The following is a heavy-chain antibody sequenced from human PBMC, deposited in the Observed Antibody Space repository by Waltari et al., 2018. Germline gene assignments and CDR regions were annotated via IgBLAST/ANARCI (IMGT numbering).Heavy chain of an antibody. Sequence: QVHLVQSGAEVQTPGSSVTVSCKASGRPFSSYHISWVRQAPGQGLEWMGGIIHIFGTANYAQKFQGRVTITADESTSTAYMELSSLRAEDTAVYYWERTLDYYYGEYFQHWGQGTLVTVSS. D-gene: IGHD3-22*01. V-gene: IGHV1-69*01. J-gene: IGHJ1*01. CDR3: ERTLDYYYGEYFQH. CDR2: IIHIFGTA. CDR1: GRPFSSYH.